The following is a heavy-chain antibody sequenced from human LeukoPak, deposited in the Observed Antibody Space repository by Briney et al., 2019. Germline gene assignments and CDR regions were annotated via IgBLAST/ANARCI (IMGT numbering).Heavy chain of an antibody. Sequence: GGSLRLSCAASGFTLSDYYMSWIRQAPGKGLEWVSYISSSSSYTNYADSVKGRFTISRDNAKNSLYLQMNSLRAEDTAVYYCARGSPDPVPPKYYDFWSGYYLLGYWGQGTLVTVSS. CDR3: ARGSPDPVPPKYYDFWSGYYLLGY. CDR2: ISSSSSYT. J-gene: IGHJ4*02. CDR1: GFTLSDYY. D-gene: IGHD3-3*01. V-gene: IGHV3-11*05.